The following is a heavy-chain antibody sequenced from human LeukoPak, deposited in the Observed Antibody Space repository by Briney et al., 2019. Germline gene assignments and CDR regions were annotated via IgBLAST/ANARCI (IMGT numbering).Heavy chain of an antibody. V-gene: IGHV3-74*01. CDR2: ISKDGSTS. Sequence: PGRSLRLSCEASGFTFSNHWMHWVRHAPGKGLVWVSVISKDGSTSIYADSVRGRLTSSRDNAKSTLYLQMNSLRVEDTSVYYCARDYYMGIGDQWGQGTRVTVSS. J-gene: IGHJ5*02. D-gene: IGHD3-22*01. CDR1: GFTFSNHW. CDR3: ARDYYMGIGDQ.